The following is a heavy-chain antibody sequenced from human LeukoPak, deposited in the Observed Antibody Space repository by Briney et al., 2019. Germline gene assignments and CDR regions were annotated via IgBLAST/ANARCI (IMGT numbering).Heavy chain of an antibody. CDR2: ISGSGDYT. J-gene: IGHJ3*02. CDR1: GFTFSSYT. V-gene: IGHV3-23*01. CDR3: AKVGPHPWGDDAFNI. Sequence: PGGSLRLSCVASGFTFSSYTLNWVRQAPGKGLEWVSGISGSGDYTYYADSVKGRFTISRDNSKNTLYLQMNSLRAEDTAVYYCAKVGPHPWGDDAFNIWGQGTMVTVSS. D-gene: IGHD7-27*01.